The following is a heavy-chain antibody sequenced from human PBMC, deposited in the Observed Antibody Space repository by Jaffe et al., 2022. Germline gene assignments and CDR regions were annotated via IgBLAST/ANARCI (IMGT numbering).Heavy chain of an antibody. V-gene: IGHV1-2*02. CDR2: IDPKNGGT. CDR3: ARDIPGYSSNYDS. D-gene: IGHD6-13*01. Sequence: QVHLVQSGAEVKKPGASVKVSCKASGYSFTDYFIHWVRQAPGQGLEWMGCIDPKNGGTNYAQNFRGRVTMSRDRSINTAYMELSSLIYDDTAVYYCARDIPGYSSNYDSWGQGTLVTVSS. CDR1: GYSFTDYF. J-gene: IGHJ4*02.